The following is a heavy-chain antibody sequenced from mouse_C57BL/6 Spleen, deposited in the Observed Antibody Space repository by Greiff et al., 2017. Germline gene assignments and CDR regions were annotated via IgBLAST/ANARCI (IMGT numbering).Heavy chain of an antibody. CDR2: ISYDGSN. J-gene: IGHJ2*01. D-gene: IGHD4-1*02. CDR3: ARANWDEGGYYFDY. CDR1: GYSITSGYY. Sequence: DVKLQESGPGLVKPSQSLSLTRSVTGYSITSGYYWNWIRQFPGNKLEWMGYISYDGSNNYNPSLKNRISITRDTSKNQFFLKLNSVTTEDTATYYCARANWDEGGYYFDYWGQGTTLTVSS. V-gene: IGHV3-6*01.